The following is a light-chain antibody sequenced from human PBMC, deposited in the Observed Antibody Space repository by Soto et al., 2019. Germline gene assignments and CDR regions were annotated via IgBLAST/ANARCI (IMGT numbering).Light chain of an antibody. J-gene: IGLJ2*01. Sequence: SYELTQPPSVSVAPGQTARITCGGTNIGSKSMHWYQQKPGQAPVLVVYDDSDRPSGIPERFSGSNSGNTATLTISRVEAGDEADYYCQVWDSSSDPVVFGGGTKLTVL. V-gene: IGLV3-21*02. CDR2: DDS. CDR1: NIGSKS. CDR3: QVWDSSSDPVV.